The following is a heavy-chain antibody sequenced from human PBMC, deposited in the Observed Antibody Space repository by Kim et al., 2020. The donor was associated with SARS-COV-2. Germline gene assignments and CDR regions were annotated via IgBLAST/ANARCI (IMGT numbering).Heavy chain of an antibody. V-gene: IGHV3-11*01. D-gene: IGHD1-26*01. Sequence: YDADSVKGRYTIHRDNTKNTSYLQMNNLRAEDAAVYYCARGYSGRKYFDYWGQGTLVTVSS. J-gene: IGHJ4*02. CDR3: ARGYSGRKYFDY.